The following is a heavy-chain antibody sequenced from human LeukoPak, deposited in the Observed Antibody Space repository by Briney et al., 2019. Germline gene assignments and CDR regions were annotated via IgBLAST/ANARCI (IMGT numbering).Heavy chain of an antibody. J-gene: IGHJ5*02. CDR1: GGSISSSSYY. CDR2: IYYSGRT. D-gene: IGHD3-10*01. CDR3: AGGSGSSNWFDP. V-gene: IGHV4-39*01. Sequence: SETLSLTCTVSGGSISSSSYYWGWIRQPPGKGLEWIGSIYYSGRTYDNPSLKSRVTISVDTSKHQFSLKLSSVPAADTAVYYCAGGSGSSNWFDPWGQGTLVTVSS.